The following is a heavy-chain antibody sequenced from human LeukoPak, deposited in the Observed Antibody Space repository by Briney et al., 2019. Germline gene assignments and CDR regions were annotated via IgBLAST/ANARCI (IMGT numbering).Heavy chain of an antibody. V-gene: IGHV3-23*01. CDR2: ISDSGGST. Sequence: PGGSLRLSCAASGFTFSSYAMSWVRQAPGKGLEWVSAISDSGGSTYYADSVKGRFAISRDNSKNTLYPQMNSLRAEDTAVYYCAKLPPTYGDYAGYWGQGTLVTVAS. CDR3: AKLPPTYGDYAGY. J-gene: IGHJ4*02. D-gene: IGHD4-17*01. CDR1: GFTFSSYA.